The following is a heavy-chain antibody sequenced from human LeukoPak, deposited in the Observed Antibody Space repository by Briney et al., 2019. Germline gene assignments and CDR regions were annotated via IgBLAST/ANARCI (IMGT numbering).Heavy chain of an antibody. V-gene: IGHV4-61*02. CDR2: IYTSGST. CDR3: ARGLYYYDAELDY. CDR1: GGSISSGSYY. J-gene: IGHJ4*02. Sequence: SQTLSLTCTVSGGSISSGSYYWSWIRQPAGKGLEWIGRIYTSGSTNYNPSLKSRVTISVDTSKNQFSLKLSSVTAADTAVYYCARGLYYYDAELDYWGQGTLVTVSS. D-gene: IGHD3-22*01.